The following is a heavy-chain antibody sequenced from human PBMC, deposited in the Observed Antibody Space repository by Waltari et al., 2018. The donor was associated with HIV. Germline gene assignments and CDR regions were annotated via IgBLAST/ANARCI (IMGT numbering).Heavy chain of an antibody. V-gene: IGHV4-34*01. Sequence: QVQLQQWGAGLLKPSETLSLTCAVYGGSFSGYYWSWIRQPPGKGLEWIGEINHSGSTNYNPSLKSRVTISVDTSKNQFSLKLSSVTAADTAVYYCARLSSFGPKNSSGYQFDYWGQGTLVTVSS. CDR2: INHSGST. D-gene: IGHD3-22*01. CDR3: ARLSSFGPKNSSGYQFDY. CDR1: GGSFSGYY. J-gene: IGHJ4*02.